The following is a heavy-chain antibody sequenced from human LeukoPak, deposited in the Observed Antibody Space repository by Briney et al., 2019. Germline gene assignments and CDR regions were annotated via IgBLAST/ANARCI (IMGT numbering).Heavy chain of an antibody. J-gene: IGHJ4*02. CDR2: ISSSGNVI. D-gene: IGHD1-26*01. V-gene: IGHV3-11*01. CDR1: GFTFSDYY. Sequence: PGGSLRLSCGASGFTFSDYYMSWIRQVPGKGLEWVSYISSSGNVIYYADSVKGRFTISRDNAKNSLYLQMNSLRVEDTAVYYCVRSLVESTRLDYWGQGTLVTVSS. CDR3: VRSLVESTRLDY.